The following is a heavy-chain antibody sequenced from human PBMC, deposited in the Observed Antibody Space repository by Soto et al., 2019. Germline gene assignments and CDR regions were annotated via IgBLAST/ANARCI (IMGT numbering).Heavy chain of an antibody. D-gene: IGHD6-13*01. CDR1: GFSFTSSW. Sequence: PGESLKISCKVSGFSFTSSWITWVRQMPGKGLEWMGHIDPSDSYINQSPSFQGHVTISTDKSISTVYLQWSSLAVSDTAMYYCARRSSWSALNFDRWGQGSLVTVS. CDR3: ARRSSWSALNFDR. V-gene: IGHV5-10-1*01. CDR2: IDPSDSYI. J-gene: IGHJ4*02.